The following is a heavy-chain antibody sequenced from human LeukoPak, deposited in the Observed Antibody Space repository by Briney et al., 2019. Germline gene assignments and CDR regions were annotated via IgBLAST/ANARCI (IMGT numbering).Heavy chain of an antibody. CDR1: GYTFTNYT. Sequence: ASVKVSCKASGYTFTNYTMNWVRQAPGQGLEWMGWINTNTGNPTYAQGFTGRFVFSLDTSVSTAYLQISSLKAEDTAVYYCARPKLRWSAYYYMDVWGKGTTVTASS. D-gene: IGHD4-23*01. V-gene: IGHV7-4-1*02. CDR2: INTNTGNP. J-gene: IGHJ6*03. CDR3: ARPKLRWSAYYYMDV.